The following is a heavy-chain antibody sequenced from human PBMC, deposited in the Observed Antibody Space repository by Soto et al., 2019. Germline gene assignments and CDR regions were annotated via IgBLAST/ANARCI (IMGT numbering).Heavy chain of an antibody. V-gene: IGHV3-23*01. CDR1: GFSFSSFA. CDR3: ARGVELDV. Sequence: EVLLLESGGGLVQPGGSLRLSCEASGFSFSSFAMNWVRQAPGKGLEWVLAIGDSGASTYYADSVKGRFTISRDNSRNTLYLPLNRLIDDCTAVYYCARGVELDVWGNGTTVTVSS. J-gene: IGHJ6*04. CDR2: IGDSGAST.